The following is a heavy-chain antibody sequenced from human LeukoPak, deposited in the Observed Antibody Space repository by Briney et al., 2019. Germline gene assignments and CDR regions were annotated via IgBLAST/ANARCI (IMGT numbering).Heavy chain of an antibody. CDR2: IYTSGST. Sequence: PSETLSLTCTVSGGSISSGSYYWSWIRQPAGKGLEWIGRIYTSGSTYYNPSLKSRVTISVDTSKNQFSLKLSSVTAADTAVYYCARRKWEPHDAFDIWGQGTMVTVSS. J-gene: IGHJ3*02. CDR1: GGSISSGSYY. CDR3: ARRKWEPHDAFDI. V-gene: IGHV4-61*02. D-gene: IGHD1-26*01.